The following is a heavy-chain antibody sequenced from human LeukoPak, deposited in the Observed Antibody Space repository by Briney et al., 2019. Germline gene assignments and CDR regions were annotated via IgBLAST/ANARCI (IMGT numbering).Heavy chain of an antibody. Sequence: SETLSLTYTVSGDSISTTIYYWGWIRQPPGRGLECIGSIYYSGSTYYNPSLKSRATILVDTSRNQFSLKLSSVTAADTAVYYCARIYPIIGYCSSTSCPASFDIWGQGTMVTVSS. J-gene: IGHJ3*02. CDR2: IYYSGST. V-gene: IGHV4-39*07. D-gene: IGHD2-2*01. CDR3: ARIYPIIGYCSSTSCPASFDI. CDR1: GDSISTTIYY.